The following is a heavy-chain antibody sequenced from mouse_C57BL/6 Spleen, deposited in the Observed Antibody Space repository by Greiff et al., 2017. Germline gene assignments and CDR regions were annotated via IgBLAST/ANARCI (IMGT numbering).Heavy chain of an antibody. V-gene: IGHV1-80*01. CDR3: AAYYSNLRSFDY. CDR1: GYAFSSYW. D-gene: IGHD2-5*01. Sequence: QVHVKQSGAELVKPGASVKISCKASGYAFSSYWMNWVKQRPGKGLEWIGKIYPGDGDTNYNGKFKGKATLTADKSSSTDYMQLSSLTSEDSAVYFCAAYYSNLRSFDYWGQGTTLTVSS. J-gene: IGHJ2*01. CDR2: IYPGDGDT.